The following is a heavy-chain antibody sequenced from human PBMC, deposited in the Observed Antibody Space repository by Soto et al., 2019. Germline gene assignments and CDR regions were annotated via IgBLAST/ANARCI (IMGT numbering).Heavy chain of an antibody. Sequence: QVQLVQSGAEVKKPGSSVKVSCKASGGTFSSYTISWVRQAPGQGLEWMGRIIPILGIANYAQKFQGRVTITADKSTSTAYVELSSQRSEDTALYYCASSLGSGYYKLYYFDYWGQGTLVTVST. V-gene: IGHV1-69*02. CDR2: IIPILGIA. CDR1: GGTFSSYT. D-gene: IGHD3-3*01. J-gene: IGHJ4*02. CDR3: ASSLGSGYYKLYYFDY.